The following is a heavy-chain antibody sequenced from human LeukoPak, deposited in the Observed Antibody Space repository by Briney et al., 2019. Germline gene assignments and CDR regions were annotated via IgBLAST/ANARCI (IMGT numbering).Heavy chain of an antibody. Sequence: GASVKVSCKASGYTFINYDINWVRQASGQGLEWMRWMNPNSGNTGYGQKFQGRVTMTEDTSTDTAYMELSSLRSEDTAVYYCATDGVHLGLDNYYYYGMDVWGQGTTVTVSS. J-gene: IGHJ6*02. CDR1: GYTFINYD. D-gene: IGHD1-1*01. V-gene: IGHV1-8*01. CDR3: ATDGVHLGLDNYYYYGMDV. CDR2: MNPNSGNT.